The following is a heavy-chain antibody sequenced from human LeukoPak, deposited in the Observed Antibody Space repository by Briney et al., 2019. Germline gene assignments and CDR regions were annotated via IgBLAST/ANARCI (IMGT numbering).Heavy chain of an antibody. CDR1: GFTVSSNY. J-gene: IGHJ4*02. CDR3: ARDSYYYDSGGDY. D-gene: IGHD3-22*01. CDR2: ISSSGSYM. Sequence: GGSLRLSCAASGFTVSSNYMSWVRQAPGKGREWVSSISSSGSYMYYAGSVKGRFTISRDNAKNSLYLQMNSLRAEDTAVYYCARDSYYYDSGGDYWGQGTLVTVSS. V-gene: IGHV3-21*01.